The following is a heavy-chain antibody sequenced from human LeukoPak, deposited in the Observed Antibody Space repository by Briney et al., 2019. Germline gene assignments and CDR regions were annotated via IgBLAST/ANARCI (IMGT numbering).Heavy chain of an antibody. J-gene: IGHJ4*02. V-gene: IGHV1-69*06. D-gene: IGHD1-26*01. CDR1: GGTFSSYA. CDR2: IIPIFGTA. Sequence: SVKVSCKASGGTFSSYAISWVRQAPGQGLEWMGGIIPIFGTANYAQKFQGRVTITADKSTSTAYMELSSLRSEDTAVYYCARPWRVGNTVPTLDSWGQGTLVTVSS. CDR3: ARPWRVGNTVPTLDS.